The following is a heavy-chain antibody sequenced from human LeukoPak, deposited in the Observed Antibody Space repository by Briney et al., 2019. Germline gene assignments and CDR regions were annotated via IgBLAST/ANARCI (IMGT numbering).Heavy chain of an antibody. J-gene: IGHJ4*02. CDR3: ARDYVYAFDY. CDR2: ISGSGNAK. CDR1: GFSFSSYS. D-gene: IGHD2/OR15-2a*01. V-gene: IGHV3-48*01. Sequence: GGSLRLSCAASGFSFSSYSMNWVRQAPGKGLEWVSYISGSGNAKHYTDSVKGRFTISRDNAKNALYLQMNSLRAEGTAVYFCARDYVYAFDYWGQGTLVTVSS.